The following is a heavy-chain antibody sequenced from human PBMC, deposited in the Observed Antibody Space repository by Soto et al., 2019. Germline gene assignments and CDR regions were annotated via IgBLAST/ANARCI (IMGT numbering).Heavy chain of an antibody. Sequence: PSETLSLTCAVYGGSFSGYYWSWIRQPPGKGLEWIGEINHSGSTNYNPSLKSRVTISVDTSKNQFSLKLSSVTAADTAVYYCARGRHILTGYYKRYYYYGMDVWGQGTTVT. CDR2: INHSGST. D-gene: IGHD3-9*01. CDR1: GGSFSGYY. V-gene: IGHV4-34*01. CDR3: ARGRHILTGYYKRYYYYGMDV. J-gene: IGHJ6*02.